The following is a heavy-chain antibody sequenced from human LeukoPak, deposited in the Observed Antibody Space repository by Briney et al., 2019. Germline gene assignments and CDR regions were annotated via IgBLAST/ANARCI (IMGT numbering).Heavy chain of an antibody. CDR3: ARTHPGGRLART. D-gene: IGHD3-9*01. J-gene: IGHJ4*02. CDR2: INHSGST. V-gene: IGHV4-34*01. Sequence: SETLSLTCAVYGGSFSGYCWSWIRQPPGKGLEWIGEINHSGSTNYNPSLKSRVTISVDTSKNQFSLKLSSVTAADTAVYYCARTHPGGRLARTWGQGTLVTVSS. CDR1: GGSFSGYC.